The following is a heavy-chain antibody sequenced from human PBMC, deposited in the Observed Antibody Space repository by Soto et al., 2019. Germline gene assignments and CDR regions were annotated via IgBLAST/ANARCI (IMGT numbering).Heavy chain of an antibody. CDR3: AKDLSSGWGPECFDP. V-gene: IGHV3-23*01. J-gene: IGHJ5*02. CDR2: ITGSGAST. Sequence: LRPSCAASGFTFSSYAMSWVRQAPGKGLEWVSAITGSGASTYYADSVKGGFTISRDNSKNSLYLQMTRLRAEDPPVYYCAKDLSSGWGPECFDPWGQGTLVTVSS. CDR1: GFTFSSYA. D-gene: IGHD6-19*01.